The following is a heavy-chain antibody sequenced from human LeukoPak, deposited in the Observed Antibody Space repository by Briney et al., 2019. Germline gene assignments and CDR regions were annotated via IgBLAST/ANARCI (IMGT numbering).Heavy chain of an antibody. Sequence: GGSLRLSCAASGFTVSSNYMSWVRRAPGKGLEWVSVIYSGGSTYYADSVKGRFTISRDNSKNTLYLQMNSLRAEDTAVYYCAGVQYYYDSKIFDYWGQGTLVTVSS. CDR3: AGVQYYYDSKIFDY. V-gene: IGHV3-53*01. CDR1: GFTVSSNY. J-gene: IGHJ4*02. D-gene: IGHD3-22*01. CDR2: IYSGGST.